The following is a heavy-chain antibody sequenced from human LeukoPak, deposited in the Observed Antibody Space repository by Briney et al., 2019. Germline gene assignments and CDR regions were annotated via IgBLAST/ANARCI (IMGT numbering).Heavy chain of an antibody. D-gene: IGHD3-3*01. CDR2: IRYDGSNK. V-gene: IGHV3-30*02. J-gene: IGHJ4*02. CDR3: AKDLVSEITIFGVVITPL. Sequence: GGSLRLSCAASGFTFSSYGMHWVRQAPGKGLEWVAFIRYDGSNKYYADSVKGRFTISRDNSKNTLYLQMNSLRAEDTAVYYCAKDLVSEITIFGVVITPLWGQGTLVTVSS. CDR1: GFTFSSYG.